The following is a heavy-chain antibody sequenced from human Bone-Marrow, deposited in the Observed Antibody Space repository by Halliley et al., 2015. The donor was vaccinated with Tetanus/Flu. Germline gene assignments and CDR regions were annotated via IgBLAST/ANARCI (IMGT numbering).Heavy chain of an antibody. CDR1: GFTFNKYW. D-gene: IGHD3-3*01. J-gene: IGHJ4*02. CDR2: IKKDGSEK. CDR3: ARGHSGV. V-gene: IGHV3-7*03. Sequence: LRLPCATSGFTFNKYWMTWVRHTPGKGLEWVANIKKDGSEKYYAASVMGRFTISRDNAKNSVYLEMNSLRADDTAMYFCARGHSGVWGQGTLVTVSS.